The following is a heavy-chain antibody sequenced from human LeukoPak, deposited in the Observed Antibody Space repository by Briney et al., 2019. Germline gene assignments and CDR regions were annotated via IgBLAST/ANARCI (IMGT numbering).Heavy chain of an antibody. V-gene: IGHV3-48*02. CDR1: GFSLSYYS. D-gene: IGHD6-13*01. CDR3: AREDSSSWKLDY. J-gene: IGHJ4*02. CDR2: ISSSSSTI. Sequence: GGSLRLSCAASGFSLSYYSMNWVRQAPGKGLEWASYISSSSSTIFYADSVRGRFTISRDNAQNSLYLQMNSLRDEDTAVYYCAREDSSSWKLDYWGQGTLVTVSS.